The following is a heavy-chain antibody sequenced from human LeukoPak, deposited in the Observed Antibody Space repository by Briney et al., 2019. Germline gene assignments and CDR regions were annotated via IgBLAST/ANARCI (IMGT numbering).Heavy chain of an antibody. D-gene: IGHD3-3*01. J-gene: IGHJ4*02. CDR2: IWYDGSNK. Sequence: GGSLRLSCAASGFTLSSYGMHWVRQAPGKGLEWVAVIWYDGSNKYYADSVKGRFTISRDNSKNTLYLQMNSLRAEDTAVYYCARDFDFWSGYDYWGQGTLVTVSS. V-gene: IGHV3-33*01. CDR3: ARDFDFWSGYDY. CDR1: GFTLSSYG.